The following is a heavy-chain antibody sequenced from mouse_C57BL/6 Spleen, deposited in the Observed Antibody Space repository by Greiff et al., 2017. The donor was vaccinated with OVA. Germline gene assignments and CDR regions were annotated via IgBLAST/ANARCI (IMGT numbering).Heavy chain of an antibody. V-gene: IGHV5-6*01. Sequence: EVKLMESGGDLVKPGGSLKLSCAASGFTFSSYGMSWVRQTPDKRLEWVATISSGGSYTYYPDSVKGRFTISRDNAKNTLYLQMSSLKSEDTAMYYCARQGDYGSSPYAMDYWGQGTSVTVSS. CDR2: ISSGGSYT. D-gene: IGHD1-1*01. J-gene: IGHJ4*01. CDR3: ARQGDYGSSPYAMDY. CDR1: GFTFSSYG.